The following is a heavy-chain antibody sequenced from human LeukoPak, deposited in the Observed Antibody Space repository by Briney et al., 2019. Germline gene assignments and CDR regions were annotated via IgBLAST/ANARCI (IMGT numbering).Heavy chain of an antibody. D-gene: IGHD6-19*01. J-gene: IGHJ6*03. CDR2: ISSSGSTI. Sequence: GGSLRLSCAASGFTFSSYEMNWVRQAPGKGLEWVSYISSSGSTIYYADSVEGRFTTSRDNAKNSLYLQMNSLRAEDTAVYYCAREGFVSGWLVYHYYMDVWGKGTTVTVSS. CDR1: GFTFSSYE. CDR3: AREGFVSGWLVYHYYMDV. V-gene: IGHV3-48*03.